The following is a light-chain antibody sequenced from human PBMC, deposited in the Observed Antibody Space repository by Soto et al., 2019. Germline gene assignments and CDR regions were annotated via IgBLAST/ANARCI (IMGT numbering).Light chain of an antibody. J-gene: IGLJ2*01. V-gene: IGLV3-25*03. CDR2: KDS. CDR3: QSADSSGTYVV. Sequence: SSELTQPPSVSVSPGQTARIPCSGAALPKQYAYWYQQKPGQAPVLVIYKDSERPSGIPERFSGSSSGTTVTLTISGVQAEDEGDYYCQSADSSGTYVVFGGGTKLTVL. CDR1: ALPKQY.